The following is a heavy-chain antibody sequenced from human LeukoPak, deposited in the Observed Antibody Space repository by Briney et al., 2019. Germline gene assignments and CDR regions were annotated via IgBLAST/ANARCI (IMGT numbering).Heavy chain of an antibody. Sequence: SETLSLTCAVYGGSLSAYYWSWIRQPPGKGLEWIGEAHHGGSTNYNPSLKSQVTISLDTSKNHFSLELRSVTAADTAVYYCASLPRRQQLVRRAQNYYFDYGGQGTLVTVSS. CDR1: GGSLSAYY. CDR3: ASLPRRQQLVRRAQNYYFDY. CDR2: AHHGGST. J-gene: IGHJ4*02. D-gene: IGHD6-13*01. V-gene: IGHV4-34*01.